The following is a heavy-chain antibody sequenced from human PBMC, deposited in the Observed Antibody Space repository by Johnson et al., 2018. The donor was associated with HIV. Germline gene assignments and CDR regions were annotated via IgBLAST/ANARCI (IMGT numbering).Heavy chain of an antibody. CDR2: ISYDGSNK. Sequence: QLVESGGGLLQPGGSLRLSCAASGFTFSSYAMHWVRQAPGKGLEWVAVISYDGSNKYYADSVKGRFTISRDNSKNTLYLQMNSLRAEDTAVYYCARDGHLRAFDIWGQGTMVTVSS. CDR1: GFTFSSYA. J-gene: IGHJ3*02. V-gene: IGHV3-30-3*01. D-gene: IGHD3-3*02. CDR3: ARDGHLRAFDI.